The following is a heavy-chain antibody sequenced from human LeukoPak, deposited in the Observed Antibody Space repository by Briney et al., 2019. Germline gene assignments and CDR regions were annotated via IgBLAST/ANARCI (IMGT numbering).Heavy chain of an antibody. CDR3: AKPNLQLWLLGYFDY. V-gene: IGHV3-23*01. J-gene: IGHJ4*02. CDR2: ISGSGGST. Sequence: GGSLRLSCAASGFTFSSYAMSWVRQAPGKGLEWVSAISGSGGSTYYADSVKGRFTISRDNSKNTLYLQMNSLRAEDTAVYYCAKPNLQLWLLGYFDYWGQGTLVTVSS. CDR1: GFTFSSYA. D-gene: IGHD5-18*01.